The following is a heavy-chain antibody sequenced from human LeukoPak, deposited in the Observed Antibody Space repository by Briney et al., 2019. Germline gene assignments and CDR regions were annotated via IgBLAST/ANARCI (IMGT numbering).Heavy chain of an antibody. Sequence: GASVKVSCKASGYTFTSYYMHWVRQAPGQGLEWMGIINPSGGSTSYAQKFQGRVTMTRDTSTSTVYMELSSLRSEDTAVYYCARQPMDHDSSGYYRKTLDYWGQGTLVTVSS. V-gene: IGHV1-46*01. D-gene: IGHD3-22*01. CDR1: GYTFTSYY. CDR3: ARQPMDHDSSGYYRKTLDY. CDR2: INPSGGST. J-gene: IGHJ4*02.